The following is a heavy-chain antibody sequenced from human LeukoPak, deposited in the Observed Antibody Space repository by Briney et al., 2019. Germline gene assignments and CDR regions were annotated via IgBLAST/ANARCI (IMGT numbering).Heavy chain of an antibody. Sequence: PGGSLRLSCAASGFTFSSYGMHWVRQAPGKGLEWVAFIRYDGSNKYYADSVKGRFIFSRDNSKNTLYLQMNSLRAEDTAVYYCAKDLNLVVITPFDYWGQGTLVTVSS. CDR2: IRYDGSNK. V-gene: IGHV3-30*02. J-gene: IGHJ4*02. D-gene: IGHD3-22*01. CDR3: AKDLNLVVITPFDY. CDR1: GFTFSSYG.